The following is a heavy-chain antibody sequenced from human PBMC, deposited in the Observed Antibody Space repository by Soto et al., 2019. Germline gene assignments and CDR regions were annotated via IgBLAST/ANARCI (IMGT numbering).Heavy chain of an antibody. V-gene: IGHV3-23*01. CDR3: AAPRDEYGSGVSWFTYGMDI. CDR1: GFTFSDFA. CDR2: LDGAGGST. D-gene: IGHD3-10*01. J-gene: IGHJ6*02. Sequence: AGSLRISWLASGFTFSDFAVTWVRAVPGGGVEWVASLDGAGGSTYYAESVRGRFSISRDNSQNTLFLQMKRLTVDDTAIYYCAAPRDEYGSGVSWFTYGMDIWGQGTTVTVSS.